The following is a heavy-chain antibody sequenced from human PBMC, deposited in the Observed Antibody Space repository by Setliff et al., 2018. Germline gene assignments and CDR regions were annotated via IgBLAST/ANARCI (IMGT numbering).Heavy chain of an antibody. V-gene: IGHV1-2*02. CDR1: GYIFTGYY. Sequence: ASVKVSCKASGYIFTGYYMHWVRXAXXQGXXXXXXXXXXXXXXXXAQKXXXRVTMTRDTSVSTVYMELNSLRSDDTAVYYCVRAGFDAISNGLDYWGQGTLVTVSS. CDR3: VRAGFDAISNGLDY. CDR2: XXXXXXXX. J-gene: IGHJ4*02. D-gene: IGHD3-3*01.